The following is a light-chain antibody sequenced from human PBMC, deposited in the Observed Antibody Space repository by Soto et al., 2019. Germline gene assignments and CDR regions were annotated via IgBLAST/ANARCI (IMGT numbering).Light chain of an antibody. J-gene: IGLJ1*01. CDR3: SSSTSTSTLV. CDR1: SSDVGGYDY. V-gene: IGLV2-14*01. Sequence: QSVLTQPASVSGSPGQSITISCTGTSSDVGGYDYVSWYQHHPGKPPKLLIFEVRDRPSGVSNRFSASKSGNTASLTISGLQTEDEADYFCSSSTSTSTLVFGTGTKVTVL. CDR2: EVR.